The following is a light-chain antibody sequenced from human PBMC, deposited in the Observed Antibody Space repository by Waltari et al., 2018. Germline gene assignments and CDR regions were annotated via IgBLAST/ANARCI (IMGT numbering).Light chain of an antibody. CDR3: QQYNGYSIT. CDR2: KAS. CDR1: QSVSTW. Sequence: DIQMTKSPSTLSASVGDRVTITCRASQSVSTWLAWYQQKPGKAPNLLIYKASTLGSGVPSRFSGSGSGTEFTLTISSLQPDDSATYYCQQYNGYSITFGQGTRLEIK. J-gene: IGKJ5*01. V-gene: IGKV1-5*03.